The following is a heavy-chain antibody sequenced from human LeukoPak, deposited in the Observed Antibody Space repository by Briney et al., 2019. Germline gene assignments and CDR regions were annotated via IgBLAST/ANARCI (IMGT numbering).Heavy chain of an antibody. V-gene: IGHV3-15*01. Sequence: PGGSLRLSCAASGFNFSNAWMSWVRQAPGKGLEWVGRIKSKTDGGTTDYAAPVKGRFTISRDDSKNTLYLQMNSLKTEDTAVYYCTTEEDIVATDHLDYWGQGTLVTVSS. CDR3: TTEEDIVATDHLDY. J-gene: IGHJ4*02. D-gene: IGHD5-12*01. CDR1: GFNFSNAW. CDR2: IKSKTDGGTT.